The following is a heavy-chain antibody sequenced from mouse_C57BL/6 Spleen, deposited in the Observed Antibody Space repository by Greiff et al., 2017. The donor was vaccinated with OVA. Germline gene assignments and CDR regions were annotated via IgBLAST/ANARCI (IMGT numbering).Heavy chain of an antibody. CDR2: IRNKANGYTT. D-gene: IGHD2-1*01. V-gene: IGHV7-3*01. CDR3: ARSLLLWSSDY. CDR1: GFTFTDYY. J-gene: IGHJ2*01. Sequence: VQLKESGGGLVQPGGSLSLSCAASGFTFTDYYMSWVRQPPGKALEWLGFIRNKANGYTTEYSASVKGRFTISRDNSQSILYLQMNALRAEDSATYYCARSLLLWSSDYWGQGTTLTVSS.